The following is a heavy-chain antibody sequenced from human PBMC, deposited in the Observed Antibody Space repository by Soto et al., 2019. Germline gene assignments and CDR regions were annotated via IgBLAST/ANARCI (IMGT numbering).Heavy chain of an antibody. CDR1: GGTFSSYT. J-gene: IGHJ4*02. V-gene: IGHV1-69*08. CDR3: GREPAWDWSEGEVDY. CDR2: IIPILGIA. D-gene: IGHD3-16*01. Sequence: QVQLVQSGAEVKKPGSSVKVSCKASGGTFSSYTISWVRQAPGQGLEWMGRIIPILGIANYAQKFQGRVTITAEKSTITASMEPSSLRSVDTAGYYFGREPAWDWSEGEVDYWCQGTLVTVSS.